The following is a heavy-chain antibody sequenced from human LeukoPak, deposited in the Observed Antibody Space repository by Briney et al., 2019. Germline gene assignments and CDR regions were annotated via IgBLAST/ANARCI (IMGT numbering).Heavy chain of an antibody. V-gene: IGHV4-34*01. Sequence: SETLSLTCAVYGGSFSGYYWSWIRQPPGKGLEWIGEINHSGSTNYNPSLKSRITISVDKSKNQVSLNLSSVTAADTAVYYCATSTVMNHYCFDYWAQGTLVTVSS. D-gene: IGHD1-14*01. CDR2: INHSGST. CDR3: ATSTVMNHYCFDY. CDR1: GGSFSGYY. J-gene: IGHJ4*02.